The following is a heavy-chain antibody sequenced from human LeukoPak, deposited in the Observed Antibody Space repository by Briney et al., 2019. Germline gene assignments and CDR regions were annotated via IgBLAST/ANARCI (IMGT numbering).Heavy chain of an antibody. V-gene: IGHV4-34*01. J-gene: IGHJ4*02. D-gene: IGHD5-18*01. CDR2: INHSGNT. CDR1: GGSFSTHY. CDR3: ARQHHTAMVTN. Sequence: PSETLSLTCAVYGGSFSTHYWSWIRQPPGKGLEWIGEINHSGNTNYNPSLKSRVTISVDTSKNQFSLKLSSVTAADTAVYYCARQHHTAMVTNWGQGTLVTVSS.